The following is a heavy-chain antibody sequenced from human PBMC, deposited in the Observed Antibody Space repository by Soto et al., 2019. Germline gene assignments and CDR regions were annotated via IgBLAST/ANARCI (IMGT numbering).Heavy chain of an antibody. D-gene: IGHD3-3*01. CDR2: INPNSGGT. CDR1: GYTFIDYY. Sequence: ASVKVSCKASGYTFIDYYLFWVGQAPGQGFEWVAWINPNSGGTTYSQKFEGRVTMTRDTSIDTVYLELTGLQSDDTAVYFCAKSRSRWEASLQSLGQVTLHTVSS. CDR3: AKSRSRWEASLQS. J-gene: IGHJ5*02. V-gene: IGHV1-2*02.